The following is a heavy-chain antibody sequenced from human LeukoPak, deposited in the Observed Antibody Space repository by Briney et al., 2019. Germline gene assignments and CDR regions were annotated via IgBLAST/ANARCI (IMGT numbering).Heavy chain of an antibody. CDR2: INHSGST. CDR3: ARVAAAGTGPAYGMDV. J-gene: IGHJ6*02. Sequence: PSQTLSLTCTVSGGSISSGGYYWSWIRQHPGKGLEWIGEINHSGSTNYNPSLKSRVTISVDTSKNQFSLKLSSVTAADTAVYYCARVAAAGTGPAYGMDVWGQGTTVTVSS. V-gene: IGHV4-31*03. D-gene: IGHD6-13*01. CDR1: GGSISSGGYY.